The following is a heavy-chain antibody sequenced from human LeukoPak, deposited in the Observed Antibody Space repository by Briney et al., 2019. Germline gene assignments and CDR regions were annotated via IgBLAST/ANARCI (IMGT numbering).Heavy chain of an antibody. J-gene: IGHJ5*02. CDR2: MNPNSGNT. D-gene: IGHD3-22*01. CDR3: ATEDYYYSGSNDH. CDR1: GYTFTNYD. V-gene: IGHV1-8*03. Sequence: ASVKVSCKASGYTFTNYDINWVRQATGQGLEWMGWMNPNSGNTGYAQKFQGRVTITRNTSISTVYMELSSLRSEDTAVYYCATEDYYYSGSNDHWGQGTLVTVSS.